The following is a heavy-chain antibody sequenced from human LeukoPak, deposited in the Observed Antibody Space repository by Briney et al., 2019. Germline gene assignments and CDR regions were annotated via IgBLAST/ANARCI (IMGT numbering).Heavy chain of an antibody. D-gene: IGHD6-13*01. CDR1: GFTFSSYD. J-gene: IGHJ3*01. CDR2: IGIAGDT. Sequence: PGESLRLSCGASGFTFSSYDMHWVRQTSGKGLEWVSAIGIAGDTYYADSVKGRFTISRENAKNSFYLQMNSLRVGDTAVYYCARWRAAADAFDVWGQGTVVIVSS. CDR3: ARWRAAADAFDV. V-gene: IGHV3-13*01.